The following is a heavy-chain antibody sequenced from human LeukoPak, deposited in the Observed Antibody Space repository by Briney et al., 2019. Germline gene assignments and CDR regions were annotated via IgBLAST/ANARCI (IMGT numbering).Heavy chain of an antibody. Sequence: SETLSLTCTVSGGSISSYYWSWIRQPPGKGLEWIGYIYYSGSTNYNPSLKSRVTISVDTSKNQFSLKLSSVTAADTAVYYCARDRDGYNYYDYWGQGTLVTVSS. V-gene: IGHV4-59*12. J-gene: IGHJ4*02. CDR3: ARDRDGYNYYDY. CDR2: IYYSGST. D-gene: IGHD5-24*01. CDR1: GGSISSYY.